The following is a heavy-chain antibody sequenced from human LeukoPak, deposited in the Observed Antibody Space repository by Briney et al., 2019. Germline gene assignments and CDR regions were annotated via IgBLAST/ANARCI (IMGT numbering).Heavy chain of an antibody. V-gene: IGHV1-24*01. J-gene: IGHJ4*02. D-gene: IGHD2-21*01. CDR1: GYTLTELS. Sequence: ASVKVSCKVSGYTLTELSMHWVRQAPGKGLEWMGGFDPEDGETIYAQKFQGRVTMTEDTSTDTAYMELSSLRSEDTAVYYCATVELLGDCGGDCLGYWGQGTLVTVSS. CDR3: ATVELLGDCGGDCLGY. CDR2: FDPEDGET.